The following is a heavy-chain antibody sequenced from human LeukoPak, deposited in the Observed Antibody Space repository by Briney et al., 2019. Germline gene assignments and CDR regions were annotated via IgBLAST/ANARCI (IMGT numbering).Heavy chain of an antibody. Sequence: SETLSLTCAVSGGSISSGGYSWSWIRQPPGKGLEWIGYIYHSGSTYYNPSLKSRVTISVDRSKNQFSLKLSSVTAADTAVYYCARARDGLSEYYFDYWGQGTLVTVSS. CDR1: GGSISSGGYS. CDR2: IYHSGST. D-gene: IGHD4-17*01. J-gene: IGHJ4*02. CDR3: ARARDGLSEYYFDY. V-gene: IGHV4-30-2*01.